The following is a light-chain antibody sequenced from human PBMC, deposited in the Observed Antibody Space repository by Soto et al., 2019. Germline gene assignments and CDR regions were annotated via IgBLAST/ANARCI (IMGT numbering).Light chain of an antibody. Sequence: QSVLTQPPSVSGAPGQRVTISCTGSSSSLGAGHAVHWYQQLPGKAPKLLIFDNNHRPSGVPERFAGSKSGASASLAITGLQPEDEGDYYCCSYANSHVVFGGGTKLTVL. CDR1: SSSLGAGHA. J-gene: IGLJ2*01. CDR3: CSYANSHVV. CDR2: DNN. V-gene: IGLV1-40*01.